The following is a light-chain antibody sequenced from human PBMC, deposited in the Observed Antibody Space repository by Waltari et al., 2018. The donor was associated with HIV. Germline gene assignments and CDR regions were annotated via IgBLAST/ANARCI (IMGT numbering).Light chain of an antibody. CDR1: SSDVGGYNS. CDR2: EVT. V-gene: IGLV2-14*01. J-gene: IGLJ2*01. CDR3: CSYTSSSTRA. Sequence: QSALTQPASVSGSPGQSITISCTGTSSDVGGYNSVSWYQQYPGKAPKVLIYEVTNRPSGVSNRFSGSKSGNTASLTISGLQAEDEADYYCCSYTSSSTRAFGGGTRLTVL.